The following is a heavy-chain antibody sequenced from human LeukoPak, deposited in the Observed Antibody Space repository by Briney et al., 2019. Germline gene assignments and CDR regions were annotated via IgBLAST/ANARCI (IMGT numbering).Heavy chain of an antibody. CDR1: GGSISSGGYY. CDR3: AREARITIFGVVITNPIDY. CDR2: IYYSGST. J-gene: IGHJ4*02. D-gene: IGHD3-3*01. Sequence: SQTLSLTCTVSGGSISSGGYYWSWIRQHPGKGLEWIGYIYYSGSTYYNPSLKSRVTISVDTSKNQFSLKLSSVTAADTAVYYCAREARITIFGVVITNPIDYWGQGTLVTVSS. V-gene: IGHV4-31*03.